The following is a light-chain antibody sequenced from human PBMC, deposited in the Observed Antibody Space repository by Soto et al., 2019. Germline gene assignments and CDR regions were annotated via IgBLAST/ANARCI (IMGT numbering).Light chain of an antibody. CDR2: AAS. CDR3: QQRYSTPPT. V-gene: IGKV1-39*01. J-gene: IGKJ2*01. Sequence: DIQMTQSPSSLSASVGDRVTITCRASQSISSYLNWYQQKPGKAPKLLIYAASSLQSGVPSRFSRNGSATDFTLTISSLQPEDFATYYCQQRYSTPPTFGQVPNLDIK. CDR1: QSISSY.